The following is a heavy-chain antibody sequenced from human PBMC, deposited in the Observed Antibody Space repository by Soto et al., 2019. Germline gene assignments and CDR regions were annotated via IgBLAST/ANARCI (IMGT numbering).Heavy chain of an antibody. J-gene: IGHJ4*02. D-gene: IGHD4-17*01. CDR1: GFTFSSYG. CDR2: IWYDGSNK. Sequence: QVQLVESGGGVVQPGRSLRLSCAASGFTFSSYGMHWVRQAPGKGLEWVAVIWYDGSNKYYADSVKGRFTISRDNSKNSLYLQMNSLRAEGTAVYYCARGLTVTTVSSDFDYWGQGTLVTVSS. V-gene: IGHV3-33*01. CDR3: ARGLTVTTVSSDFDY.